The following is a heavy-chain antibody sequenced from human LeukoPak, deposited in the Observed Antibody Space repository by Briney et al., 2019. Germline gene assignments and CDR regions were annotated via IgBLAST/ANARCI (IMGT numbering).Heavy chain of an antibody. CDR3: ARHSRSYYGSGSYYNNYYYYYMDV. CDR1: GGSISSSSSY. Sequence: SETLSLTCTVSGGSISSSSSYWGWIRQPPGKGLEWIGSISYTGITYYNPSLKSRVTISVGTSKNQFSLKLSSVTAADTALYYCARHSRSYYGSGSYYNNYYYYYMDVWGKGTTVTVSS. J-gene: IGHJ6*03. CDR2: ISYTGIT. D-gene: IGHD3-10*01. V-gene: IGHV4-39*01.